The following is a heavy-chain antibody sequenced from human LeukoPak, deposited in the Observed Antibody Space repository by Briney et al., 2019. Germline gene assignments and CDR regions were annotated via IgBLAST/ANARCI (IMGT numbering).Heavy chain of an antibody. J-gene: IGHJ4*02. CDR2: IWYDGSNK. D-gene: IGHD1-26*01. Sequence: GGSLRLSCAASGFTFSSYGMHWVRQAPGKGLEWVAVIWYDGSNKYYADSVKGRFTISRDNSKNTLYLQMDSLRAEDTAAYYCAKDPGGGSHFDYWGQGTLATVSS. CDR1: GFTFSSYG. CDR3: AKDPGGGSHFDY. V-gene: IGHV3-33*06.